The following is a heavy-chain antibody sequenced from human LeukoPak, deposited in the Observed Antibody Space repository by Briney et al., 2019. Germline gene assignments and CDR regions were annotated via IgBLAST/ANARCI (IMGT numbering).Heavy chain of an antibody. V-gene: IGHV1-18*01. CDR3: ARSGRGTYYYFDL. CDR1: SYTFTRYG. J-gene: IGHJ4*02. Sequence: ASVKVSCKASSYTFTRYGISWVRQAPGQGLEWMGWISGSNGNTNYAQKFQGRVSMTADTSTSTAYMELRSLRSDDTAVYYCARSGRGTYYYFDLWGQGTLVTISS. D-gene: IGHD1-26*01. CDR2: ISGSNGNT.